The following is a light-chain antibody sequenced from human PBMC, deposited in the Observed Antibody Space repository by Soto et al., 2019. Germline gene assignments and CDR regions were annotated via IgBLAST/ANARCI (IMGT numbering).Light chain of an antibody. J-gene: IGKJ5*01. V-gene: IGKV1-33*01. CDR3: QRYDSLPPT. CDR1: HDIKDF. Sequence: DIQMTQSPSSLSASVGDRVTITCQASHDIKDFLNWFQEKPGKAPKLLIYDASNLQTGVLSRFSGSGSGTHFTFTISSLQPEDIATYYCQRYDSLPPTFGQGTRLDIK. CDR2: DAS.